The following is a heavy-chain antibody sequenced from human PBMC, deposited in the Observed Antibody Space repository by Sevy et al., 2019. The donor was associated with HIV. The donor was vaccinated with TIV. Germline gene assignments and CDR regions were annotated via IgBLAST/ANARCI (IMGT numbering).Heavy chain of an antibody. CDR2: ISTFNVNT. D-gene: IGHD2-2*01. J-gene: IGHJ4*02. CDR1: GGTFSSYG. Sequence: ASVKVSCKASGGTFSSYGISWVRQAPGQGLEWMGGISTFNVNTNNAQKFQGRVTMTTDTSTSTAYMELTSLRSDDTAVYYCARDDCSSLSCHGSLLYWGQGTLVTVSS. V-gene: IGHV1-18*01. CDR3: ARDDCSSLSCHGSLLY.